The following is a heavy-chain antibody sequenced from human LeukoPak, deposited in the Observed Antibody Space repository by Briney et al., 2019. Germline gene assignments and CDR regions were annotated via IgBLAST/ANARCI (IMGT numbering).Heavy chain of an antibody. CDR3: ARWGLVPPGTYYSYYMDV. Sequence: ASVKVSCKASGYTFTNYGVSWVRQAPGQGLEWMGWINAYNGDTHYAQNLQGRLTMTTDTSTSTAFMELRSLRPDDTAVYYCARWGLVPPGTYYSYYMDVGGRGTTVTASS. CDR1: GYTFTNYG. D-gene: IGHD2-2*01. V-gene: IGHV1-18*01. CDR2: INAYNGDT. J-gene: IGHJ6*03.